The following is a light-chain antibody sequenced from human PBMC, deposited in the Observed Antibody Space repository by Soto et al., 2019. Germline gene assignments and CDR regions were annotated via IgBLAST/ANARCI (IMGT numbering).Light chain of an antibody. CDR2: DAS. J-gene: IGKJ4*01. V-gene: IGKV3-11*01. Sequence: PGERATLSCRSSQSVRTYLAWYQQKPGQAPRLLISDASKRATGIPARFSGSGSGTDFTLTISSLEAEDFAVYYCHQRSNWTRTFGGGTKVDIK. CDR1: QSVRTY. CDR3: HQRSNWTRT.